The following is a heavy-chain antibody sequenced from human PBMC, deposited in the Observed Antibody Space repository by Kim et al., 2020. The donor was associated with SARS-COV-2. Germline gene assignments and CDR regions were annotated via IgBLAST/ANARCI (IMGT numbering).Heavy chain of an antibody. J-gene: IGHJ4*02. CDR3: ASPSGSRCGGDCPPFLDY. CDR1: GFTFSDYY. V-gene: IGHV3-11*04. D-gene: IGHD2-21*02. Sequence: GGSLRLSCAASGFTFSDYYMSWIRQAPGKGLEWVSYISSSGSTIYYADSVKGRFTISRDNAKNSLYLQMNSLRAEDTAVYYCASPSGSRCGGDCPPFLDYWGQGTLVTVSS. CDR2: ISSSGSTI.